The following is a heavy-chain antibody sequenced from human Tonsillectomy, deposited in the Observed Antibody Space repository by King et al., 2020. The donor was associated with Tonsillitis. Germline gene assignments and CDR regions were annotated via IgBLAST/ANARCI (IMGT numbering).Heavy chain of an antibody. D-gene: IGHD3-16*01. V-gene: IGHV3-33*08. Sequence: VQLVESGGGVVQPGRSLRLSCAASGFTFSYYGMHWVRQAPGKGLEWVELIWFDGSNKYYADSVKGRFTISRDNSKNTLHLQMNSLTADDTAMYYCARDPTGLSAYPYFDYWGPGTLVTVSS. CDR1: GFTFSYYG. CDR2: IWFDGSNK. CDR3: ARDPTGLSAYPYFDY. J-gene: IGHJ4*02.